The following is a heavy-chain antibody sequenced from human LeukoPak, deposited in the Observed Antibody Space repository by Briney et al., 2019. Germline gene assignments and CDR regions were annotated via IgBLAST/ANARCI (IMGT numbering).Heavy chain of an antibody. V-gene: IGHV3-23*01. CDR2: ISGNGGTI. Sequence: GGSLRLSCAASGVTFNTFVMSWVRQAPGKGLEWVSGISGNGGTINYADSVKGRFTISRDNSKNTLSLQMSSLRAEDTAVYYCARGTLGSSYYGMDVWGQGTTVTVSS. CDR3: ARGTLGSSYYGMDV. CDR1: GVTFNTFV. D-gene: IGHD1-1*01. J-gene: IGHJ6*02.